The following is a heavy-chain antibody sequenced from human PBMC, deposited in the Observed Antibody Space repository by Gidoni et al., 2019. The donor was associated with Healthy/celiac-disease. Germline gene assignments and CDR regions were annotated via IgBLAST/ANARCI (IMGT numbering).Heavy chain of an antibody. Sequence: EVQLVESGGGLVQPGRSLRLSCAASGFTFDDYAMRWVRQAPGKGLEWVSGISGNSGSIGYADSVKGRFTISRDNAKNSLYLQMNSLRAEDTALYYCAKARSGYYSYFDYWGQGTLVTVSS. CDR2: ISGNSGSI. V-gene: IGHV3-9*01. CDR3: AKARSGYYSYFDY. D-gene: IGHD3-22*01. J-gene: IGHJ4*02. CDR1: GFTFDDYA.